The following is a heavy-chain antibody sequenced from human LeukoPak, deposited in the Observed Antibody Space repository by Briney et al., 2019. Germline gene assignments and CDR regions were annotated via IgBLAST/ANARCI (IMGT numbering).Heavy chain of an antibody. D-gene: IGHD5-12*01. J-gene: IGHJ4*02. V-gene: IGHV1-24*01. CDR2: FDPEDVET. Sequence: ASVKVSCKVSGYTLTELAIHWVRQAPGKGLEWMGGFDPEDVETIYAQKFQGRVTMTEDTYTDTAYMELSSLRSEDTAVYYCATYSGYAAYRGQGTLVSVSS. CDR3: ATYSGYAAY. CDR1: GYTLTELA.